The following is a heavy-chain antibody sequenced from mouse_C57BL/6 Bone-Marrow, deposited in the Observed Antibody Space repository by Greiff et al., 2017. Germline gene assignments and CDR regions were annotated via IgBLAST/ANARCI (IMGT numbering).Heavy chain of an antibody. V-gene: IGHV1-50*01. CDR1: GYTFTSYW. Sequence: VQLQQPGAELVKPGASVKLSCKASGYTFTSYWMQWVKQRPGQGLAWIGEIDPSASYTNYNQKFKGKATLTVDTSSSTAYMQLCIQTSDDAAVYYCARDGSYWYFDVWGTGTTVTVSS. CDR2: IDPSASYT. D-gene: IGHD2-3*01. CDR3: ARDGSYWYFDV. J-gene: IGHJ1*03.